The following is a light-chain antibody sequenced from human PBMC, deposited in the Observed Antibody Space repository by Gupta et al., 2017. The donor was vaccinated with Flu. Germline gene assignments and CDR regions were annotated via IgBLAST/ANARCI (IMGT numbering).Light chain of an antibody. CDR3: QQGYYTPQT. J-gene: IGKJ4*02. Sequence: GERVTITCRASQSVSNFLHWYQQKPGKAPKLLIYAASTLQGGVPSRFSGSGSGTDFTLTINSLQPQDFATYYCQQGYYTPQTFGRGTTVEIK. CDR2: AAS. V-gene: IGKV1-39*01. CDR1: QSVSNF.